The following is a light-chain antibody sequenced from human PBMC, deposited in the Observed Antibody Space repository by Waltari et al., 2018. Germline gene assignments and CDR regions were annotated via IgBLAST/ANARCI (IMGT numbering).Light chain of an antibody. Sequence: QSALTQPASVSGFPGQSITISCTGASSDVGAYNHVSWYQQHPGKAPKLMIYGVANRPSGVSNRFSGSKSGNTASLTISGLQAEDEADYYCTSYTSSSTWVFGGWTKLTVL. V-gene: IGLV2-14*03. CDR1: SSDVGAYNH. CDR3: TSYTSSSTWV. CDR2: GVA. J-gene: IGLJ3*02.